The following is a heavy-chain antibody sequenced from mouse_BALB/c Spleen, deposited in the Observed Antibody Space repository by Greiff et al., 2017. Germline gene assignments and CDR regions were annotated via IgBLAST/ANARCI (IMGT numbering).Heavy chain of an antibody. Sequence: QVQLQQSGPGLVQPSQSLSITCTVSGFSLTSYGVHWVRQSPGKGLEWLGVIWSGGSTDYNAAFISRLSISKDNSKSQVFFKMNSLQANDTAIYYCASIYDGYGYAMDYWGQGTSVTVSS. CDR1: GFSLTSYG. D-gene: IGHD2-3*01. CDR3: ASIYDGYGYAMDY. J-gene: IGHJ4*01. CDR2: IWSGGST. V-gene: IGHV2-2*02.